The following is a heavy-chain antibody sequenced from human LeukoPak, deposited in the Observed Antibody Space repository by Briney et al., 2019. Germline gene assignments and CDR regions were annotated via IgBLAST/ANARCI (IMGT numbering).Heavy chain of an antibody. J-gene: IGHJ6*04. CDR3: AELGITMIGGV. CDR2: ISSSGSTI. Sequence: PGGSLRLPCAASGFTFSRYEMNWVPDAPGRGLEWVSYISSSGSTIYYADSVKGRFTISRDNAKNSLYLQMNSLRAEDTAVYYCAELGITMIGGVWGKGTTVTISS. V-gene: IGHV3-48*03. CDR1: GFTFSRYE. D-gene: IGHD3-10*02.